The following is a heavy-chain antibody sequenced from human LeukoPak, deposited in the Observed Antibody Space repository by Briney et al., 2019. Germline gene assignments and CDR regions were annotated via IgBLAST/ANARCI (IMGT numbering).Heavy chain of an antibody. CDR1: GVILSITY. Sequence: GGSLSLSCAASGVILSITYMRWVRQPPGKGLEWVSLIYTSGSTFYPDPLMSRFTISRDNSKHTFFLQMNSLRPGDAAVFYCRRDRAGTQSWVEFDLWGQGTLVTVSS. CDR2: IYTSGST. J-gene: IGHJ5*02. D-gene: IGHD3-10*01. V-gene: IGHV3-66*03. CDR3: RRDRAGTQSWVEFDL.